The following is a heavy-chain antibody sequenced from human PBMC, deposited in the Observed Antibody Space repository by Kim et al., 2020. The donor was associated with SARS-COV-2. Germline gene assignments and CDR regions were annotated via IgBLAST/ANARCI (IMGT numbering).Heavy chain of an antibody. D-gene: IGHD3-22*01. V-gene: IGHV4-39*01. J-gene: IGHJ4*02. CDR2: IYYSGST. CDR3: ARQGEGYYYDSSGYYLFDY. Sequence: SETLSLTCTVSGGSISSSSYYWGWIRQPPGKGLEWIGSIYYSGSTYYNPSLKSRVTISVDTSKNQFSLKLSSVTAADTAVYYCARQGEGYYYDSSGYYLFDYWGQGTLVTVSS. CDR1: GGSISSSSYY.